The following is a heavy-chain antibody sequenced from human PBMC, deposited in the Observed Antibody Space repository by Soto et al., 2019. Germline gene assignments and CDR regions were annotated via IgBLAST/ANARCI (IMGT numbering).Heavy chain of an antibody. CDR1: GYTFTSYS. Sequence: QVQLVQSGAEVKKPGASVKVSCEASGYTFTSYSIHWVRQASGQRLEWMGWINAGNGNTKYSQKFQGRVTIARDTSASTAYMELSSLRPEDTAVYYCAREHDFWSNYCFDYWGQGTLVTVSS. D-gene: IGHD3-3*01. V-gene: IGHV1-3*01. CDR3: AREHDFWSNYCFDY. CDR2: INAGNGNT. J-gene: IGHJ4*02.